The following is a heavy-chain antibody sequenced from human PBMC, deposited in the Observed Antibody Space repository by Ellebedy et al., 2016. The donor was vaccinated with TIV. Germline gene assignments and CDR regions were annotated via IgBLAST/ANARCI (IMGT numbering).Heavy chain of an antibody. CDR2: MNPNSGNT. V-gene: IGHV1-8*01. CDR1: GYTFTSYD. J-gene: IGHJ3*02. Sequence: ASVKVSCKASGYTFTSYDINWVRQATGQGLEWMGWMNPNSGNTGYAQKFQGRVTMTRNMSTTTVYMELSSLTSDDTAVYYCARAGLDYDFWSGLIGIWGQGTMVTVSS. CDR3: ARAGLDYDFWSGLIGI. D-gene: IGHD3-3*01.